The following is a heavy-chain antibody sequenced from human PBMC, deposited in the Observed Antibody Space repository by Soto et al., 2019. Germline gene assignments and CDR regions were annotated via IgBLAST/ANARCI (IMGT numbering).Heavy chain of an antibody. J-gene: IGHJ6*02. D-gene: IGHD3-10*01. CDR1: GFTFSSHA. V-gene: IGHV3-23*01. Sequence: VQLLESGGGLVQPGGSLRLSCAASGFTFSSHAMTWVRQAPGKGLEWVSAISGSGGSSYYADSVKGRFTISRDNSKNTLYLHMNSMRVEDTAVFYCAKASFLYSSSFYYYPMDVCGRGTTVTVSS. CDR2: ISGSGGSS. CDR3: AKASFLYSSSFYYYPMDV.